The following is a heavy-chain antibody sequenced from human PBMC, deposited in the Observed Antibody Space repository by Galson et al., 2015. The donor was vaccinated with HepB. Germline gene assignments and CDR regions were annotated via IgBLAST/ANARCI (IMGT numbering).Heavy chain of an antibody. D-gene: IGHD3-22*01. CDR1: GYTFTNYA. CDR3: ARGEGGGYYYVGN. Sequence: SVKVSCKASGYTFTNYALNWVRQAPGQGLEWMGWINTNTGNPTYAQGFTGRFVFSLDTSVSTAYLQISSLKADDTAVYYCARGEGGGYYYVGNWGQGTLVTVSS. V-gene: IGHV7-4-1*02. CDR2: INTNTGNP. J-gene: IGHJ4*02.